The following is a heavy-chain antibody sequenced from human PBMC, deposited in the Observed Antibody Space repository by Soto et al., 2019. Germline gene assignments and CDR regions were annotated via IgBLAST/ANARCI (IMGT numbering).Heavy chain of an antibody. CDR3: ARASSSSSAADY. V-gene: IGHV4-31*03. CDR2: IYDSESA. D-gene: IGHD6-6*01. J-gene: IGHJ4*02. Sequence: QVQLQESGPGLVKASQTLSLICSVSGESISSGGYYWSWIRHHPGKGLEWIGYIYDSESAYYNPSLKSRVTISMDTSKNHFAMKLSPVTAADTAVYYCARASSSSSAADYWGQGTLITVSS. CDR1: GESISSGGYY.